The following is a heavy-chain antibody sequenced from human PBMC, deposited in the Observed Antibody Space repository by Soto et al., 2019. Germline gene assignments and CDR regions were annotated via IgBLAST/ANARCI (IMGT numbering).Heavy chain of an antibody. CDR2: IYHSGIT. CDR1: SDSMTSYY. Sequence: SLTCPVSSDSMTSYYWSWIRKPPGKGLECIGYIYHSGITNYNPSLKSRVTISLDTSKAQCSLRLSSVTAADTAVYYCARMSLFYFFDSWGQGTLVTVSS. CDR3: ARMSLFYFFDS. V-gene: IGHV4-59*01. J-gene: IGHJ4*01. D-gene: IGHD3-10*01.